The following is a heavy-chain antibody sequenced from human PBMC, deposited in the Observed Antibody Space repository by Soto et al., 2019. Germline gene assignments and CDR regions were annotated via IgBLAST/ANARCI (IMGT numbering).Heavy chain of an antibody. V-gene: IGHV3-30-3*01. CDR2: ISYDGSNK. J-gene: IGHJ6*02. D-gene: IGHD6-13*01. CDR1: GFTFSSYA. Sequence: LRLSFAASGFTFSSYAMHWVRQAPGKGLEWVAVISYDGSNKYYADSVKGRFTISRDNSKNTLYLQMNSLRAEDTAVYYCARLDRSSSWYRIYYYYGMDVWGQGTTVTVSS. CDR3: ARLDRSSSWYRIYYYYGMDV.